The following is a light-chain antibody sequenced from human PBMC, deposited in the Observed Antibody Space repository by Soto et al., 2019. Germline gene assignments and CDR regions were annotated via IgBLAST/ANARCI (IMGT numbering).Light chain of an antibody. J-gene: IGKJ3*01. Sequence: DIVMTQSPDSLAVSLGERATINCKSSQSVLYISNNKNYLAWYQQKPGQPPKLLIYWASTRESGVPDRLSGSGSGTDFTLTISSLQAEDVAVYYCQQYYSTPFTFGPGTKVDVK. CDR3: QQYYSTPFT. V-gene: IGKV4-1*01. CDR1: QSVLYISNNKNY. CDR2: WAS.